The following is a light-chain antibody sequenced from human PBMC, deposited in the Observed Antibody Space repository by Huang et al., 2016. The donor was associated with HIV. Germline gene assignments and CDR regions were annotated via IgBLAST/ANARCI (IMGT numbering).Light chain of an antibody. V-gene: IGKV3D-15*01. CDR2: DSS. Sequence: EIVMTQSPATLSVSPGERATLSCRASQSISTNLAWYRQKPGPAPRLLIYDSSTRATGIPARFSGSGSGTEFTLTISSLQSEDSAVYYCQQYNHWLALTFGGGTKVEIK. CDR1: QSISTN. CDR3: QQYNHWLALT. J-gene: IGKJ4*01.